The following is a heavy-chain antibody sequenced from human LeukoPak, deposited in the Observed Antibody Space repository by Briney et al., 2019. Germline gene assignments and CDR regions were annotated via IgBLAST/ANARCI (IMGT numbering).Heavy chain of an antibody. V-gene: IGHV3-33*06. CDR1: GFTFSAYG. Sequence: GGSLRLSCAASGFTFSAYGMHWVRQAPGKGLEWVAVIWKDGSNKLYADSVKGRFTISRDNSQNTLYLQISSLRAEDTAIYYCTKVFYGGNSRDGFDIWGQGTMVTVSS. CDR2: IWKDGSNK. D-gene: IGHD4-23*01. CDR3: TKVFYGGNSRDGFDI. J-gene: IGHJ3*02.